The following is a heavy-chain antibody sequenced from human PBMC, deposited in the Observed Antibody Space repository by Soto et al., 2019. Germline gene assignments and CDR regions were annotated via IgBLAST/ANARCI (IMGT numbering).Heavy chain of an antibody. CDR2: INPNSGGT. CDR3: AGGVAAATNWFDP. CDR1: GYTFTGYY. V-gene: IGHV1-2*02. J-gene: IGHJ5*02. Sequence: QVQLVQSGAEVKKPGASVKVSCKASGYTFTGYYMHWVRQAPGQGLEWMGWINPNSGGTTYAQKFLGRVKRTRDTSISKASVELRRLRSDDTAVYYCAGGVAAATNWFDPWGQGTLVTVSS. D-gene: IGHD2-15*01.